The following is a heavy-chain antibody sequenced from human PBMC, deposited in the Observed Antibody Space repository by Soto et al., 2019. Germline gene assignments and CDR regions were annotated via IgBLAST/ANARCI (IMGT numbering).Heavy chain of an antibody. CDR3: ARAGGIASRHYYGMHF. V-gene: IGHV3-72*01. CDR2: SRKKADNYAT. D-gene: IGHD6-6*01. J-gene: IGHJ6*02. Sequence: GGSLRRSCAASALTFSSHHMVWVRQAPGKGLEWVGRSRKKADNYATEYAASVEGRFTISRDDSKDSLYLQMNSLKTEDTAVYYCARAGGIASRHYYGMHFGGQATTATGS. CDR1: ALTFSSHH.